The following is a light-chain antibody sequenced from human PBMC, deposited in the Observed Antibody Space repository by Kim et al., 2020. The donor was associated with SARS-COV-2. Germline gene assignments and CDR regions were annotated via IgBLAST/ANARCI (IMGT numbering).Light chain of an antibody. V-gene: IGKV1-5*03. CDR2: MAS. Sequence: DIQMTQSPSTLSASVGDRVTITCRASQSTSSYLSWYQQKPGKAPKLLIYMASTLESGVPSRFSGTGFGTDFTLTISSLLPDDFATYYCQQSITYPYTFGPGTKVDIK. CDR1: QSTSSY. CDR3: QQSITYPYT. J-gene: IGKJ2*01.